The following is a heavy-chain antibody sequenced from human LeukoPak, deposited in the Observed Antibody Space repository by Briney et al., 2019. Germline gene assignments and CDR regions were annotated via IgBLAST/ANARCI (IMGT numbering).Heavy chain of an antibody. Sequence: GGSLRLSCAASGFTFSSYAMSWVRQAPGKGLEWVAVISYDGNNKYYADSVKGRFTISRDNSKNTLYLQMNSLRAEDTAVYYCAKSNSNSFDWGQGTLVTVSS. V-gene: IGHV3-30-3*02. CDR2: ISYDGNNK. CDR1: GFTFSSYA. J-gene: IGHJ4*02. CDR3: AKSNSNSFD. D-gene: IGHD6-6*01.